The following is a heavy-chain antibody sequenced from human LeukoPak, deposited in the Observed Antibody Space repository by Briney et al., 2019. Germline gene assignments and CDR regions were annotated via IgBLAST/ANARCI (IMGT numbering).Heavy chain of an antibody. CDR2: IYYSGST. J-gene: IGHJ4*02. CDR1: GGSISSYY. CDR3: ARGGITMVRGVLDY. D-gene: IGHD3-10*01. Sequence: PSETLSLTCTVSGGSISSYYWSWIRQPPGKGREWIGYIYYSGSTNYNPSLKSRVTISVDTSKNQFSLKLSSVTAADTAVYYCARGGITMVRGVLDYWGQGTLVTVSS. V-gene: IGHV4-59*01.